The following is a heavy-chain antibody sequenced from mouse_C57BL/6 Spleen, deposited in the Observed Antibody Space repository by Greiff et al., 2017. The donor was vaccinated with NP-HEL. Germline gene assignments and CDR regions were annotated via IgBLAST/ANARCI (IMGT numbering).Heavy chain of an antibody. V-gene: IGHV1-26*01. J-gene: IGHJ1*03. Sequence: VQLQQSGPELVKPGASVKISCKASGYTFTDYYMNWVKQSHGKSLEWIGDINPNNGGTSYNQKFKGKATLTVDKSSSTAYMELRSLTSEDSAVDYCAREGWLLRSFDVWGTGTTVTVSS. CDR1: GYTFTDYY. D-gene: IGHD2-3*01. CDR2: INPNNGGT. CDR3: AREGWLLRSFDV.